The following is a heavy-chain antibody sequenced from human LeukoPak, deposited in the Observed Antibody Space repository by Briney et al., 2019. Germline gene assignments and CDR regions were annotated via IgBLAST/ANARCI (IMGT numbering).Heavy chain of an antibody. Sequence: SETLSLTCTVSGVSISSSHSYWGWIRQPPGMGLEWIGSIYYTGNTYYNASLKSRVTISVDTSKNQFSLKLSSVTAADTAVYYCARLPYYDFWSGYWNSDAFDIWGQGTMVTVSS. CDR3: ARLPYYDFWSGYWNSDAFDI. V-gene: IGHV4-39*07. CDR2: IYYTGNT. J-gene: IGHJ3*02. D-gene: IGHD3-3*01. CDR1: GVSISSSHSY.